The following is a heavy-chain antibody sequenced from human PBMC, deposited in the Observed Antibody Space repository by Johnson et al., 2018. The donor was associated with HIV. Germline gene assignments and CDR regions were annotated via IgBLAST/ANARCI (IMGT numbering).Heavy chain of an antibody. CDR2: INWNGGST. V-gene: IGHV3-20*04. J-gene: IGHJ3*02. CDR3: ARVVVVVATVRVGAFDI. Sequence: EKLVESGGGVVRPGGSLRLSCAASGFTFDDYGMSWVRHVPGKGLVWVSDINWNGGSTGYADSVKGRFTISRDNAKKSLYLQMNSLRAEDTALYYCARVVVVVATVRVGAFDIWGQGTMVTVSS. D-gene: IGHD2-15*01. CDR1: GFTFDDYG.